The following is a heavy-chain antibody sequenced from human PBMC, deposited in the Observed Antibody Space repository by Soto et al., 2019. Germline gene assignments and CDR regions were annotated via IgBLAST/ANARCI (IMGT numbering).Heavy chain of an antibody. CDR2: IYYSGST. J-gene: IGHJ4*02. Sequence: SETLSLTCTVSGGSISSYYWSWIRQPPGKGLEWIGYIYYSGSTNYNPSLKSRVTISVDTSKNQFSLKLSSVTAADTAVYYCARDRAAACTIWGQGALVTVSS. CDR3: ARDRAAACTI. CDR1: GGSISSYY. V-gene: IGHV4-59*01. D-gene: IGHD6-25*01.